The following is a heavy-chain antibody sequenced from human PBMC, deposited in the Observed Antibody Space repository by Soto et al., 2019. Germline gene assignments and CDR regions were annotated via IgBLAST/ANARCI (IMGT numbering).Heavy chain of an antibody. J-gene: IGHJ3*01. CDR2: ISSDGSDK. CDR1: GFTFNNYG. D-gene: IGHD6-13*01. V-gene: IGHV3-30*18. Sequence: QVQLVESGGGVVQPGTSLRLPCAASGFTFNNYGMHWVRQAPGTGLEWVAAISSDGSDKYYSDSVKGRLTISRDNSKNTLYLQMHSLRAEDTAVYYCAKDQGIAASHGIDWGQGTMVTVSS. CDR3: AKDQGIAASHGID.